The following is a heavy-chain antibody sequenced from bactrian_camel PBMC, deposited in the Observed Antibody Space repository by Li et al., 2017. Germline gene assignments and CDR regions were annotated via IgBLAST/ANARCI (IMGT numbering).Heavy chain of an antibody. Sequence: HVQLVESGGGSVQTGGSLRLSCVVSGVTYARYCVGWFRQAPGKEREGVAGIESDGSTSYADSVKGRFTISQGSAKNILYLQMHSLKPEDTGMYYCAAGRLRNGYCYSLLNNMAYNNWGQGTQVTVS. CDR3: AAGRLRNGYCYSLLNNMAYNN. J-gene: IGHJ4*01. CDR2: IESDGST. V-gene: IGHV3S55*01. D-gene: IGHD2*01. CDR1: GVTYARYC.